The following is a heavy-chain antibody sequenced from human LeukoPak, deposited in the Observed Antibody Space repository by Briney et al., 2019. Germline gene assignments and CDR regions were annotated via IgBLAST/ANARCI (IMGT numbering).Heavy chain of an antibody. CDR3: AKDWEQWLVQGFDY. J-gene: IGHJ4*02. CDR2: ISGSGGST. Sequence: PGGSLRLSCAAPGFTFSSYAMSWVRQAPGKGLEWVSAISGSGGSTYYADSVKGRFTISRDNSKNTLYLQMNSLRAEDTAVYYCAKDWEQWLVQGFDYWGQGTLVTVSS. V-gene: IGHV3-23*01. D-gene: IGHD6-19*01. CDR1: GFTFSSYA.